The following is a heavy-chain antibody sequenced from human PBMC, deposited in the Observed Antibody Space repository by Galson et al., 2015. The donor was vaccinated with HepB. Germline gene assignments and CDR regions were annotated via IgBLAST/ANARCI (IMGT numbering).Heavy chain of an antibody. D-gene: IGHD5-12*01. V-gene: IGHV2-70*17. Sequence: PALVKPTQTLTLTCTFSGFSLSTSALCVSWIRQPPGKALEWLVRIDGDDARFYSTSLRTRLTISKDTPKNQVVLTMTNMDPVDTATYYCVHQYSGQWGYFDYWGQGTLVTVSS. CDR3: VHQYSGQWGYFDY. CDR2: IDGDDAR. CDR1: GFSLSTSALC. J-gene: IGHJ4*02.